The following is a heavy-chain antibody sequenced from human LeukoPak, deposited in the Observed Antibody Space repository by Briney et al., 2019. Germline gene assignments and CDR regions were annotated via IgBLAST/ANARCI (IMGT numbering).Heavy chain of an antibody. D-gene: IGHD3-22*01. J-gene: IGHJ4*02. Sequence: PSVKVSCKASGFTFTSSAVQWVRQARGQRLEWIGWIVVGSGNTNYAQKFQERVTITRDMSTSTAYMELSSLRSEDTAVYYCAATTGYYDSSGYPYWGQGTLVTVS. CDR3: AATTGYYDSSGYPY. V-gene: IGHV1-58*01. CDR1: GFTFTSSA. CDR2: IVVGSGNT.